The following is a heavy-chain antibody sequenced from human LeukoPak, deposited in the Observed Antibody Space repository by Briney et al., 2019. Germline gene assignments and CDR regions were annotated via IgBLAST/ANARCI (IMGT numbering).Heavy chain of an antibody. D-gene: IGHD2-21*01. CDR3: VKDRTGGDIFTDVFDM. V-gene: IGHV3-9*03. Sequence: SLRLSCAASGFTFDDYAMHWVRQAPGKGLEWVSGISWSSGSIAYADSVKGRFTISRDNAKNSLYLQMNSLRPDDMALYYCVKDRTGGDIFTDVFDMWGQGTMVTVSS. CDR1: GFTFDDYA. CDR2: ISWSSGSI. J-gene: IGHJ3*02.